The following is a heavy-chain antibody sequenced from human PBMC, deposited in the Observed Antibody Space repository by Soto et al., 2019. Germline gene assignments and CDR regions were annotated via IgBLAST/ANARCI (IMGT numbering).Heavy chain of an antibody. CDR2: VYRSGST. D-gene: IGHD2-8*01. CDR1: GGSFSSDNW. V-gene: IGHV4-4*02. J-gene: IGHJ1*01. CDR3: ALLLQYCSNGACLSADEH. Sequence: QVQLRESGPGLVKPSGTLSLTCPVPGGSFSSDNWWGGVRQPPGKGLEWIGEVYRSGSTYYKPSLKSRVSISVDTSKNQFSLNLRSVTAADTAVYYCALLLQYCSNGACLSADEHWGQGTLVTVSS.